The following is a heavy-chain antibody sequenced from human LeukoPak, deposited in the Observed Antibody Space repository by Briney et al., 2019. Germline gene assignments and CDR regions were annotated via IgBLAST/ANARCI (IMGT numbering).Heavy chain of an antibody. Sequence: GESLRISCKGSGYSFTSYWISWVRQMPGKGLEWMGRIDPSDSYTNYSPSFQGHVTISADKSISTAYLQWSSLKASDTAMYYWARLTKSGYCSSTSCYDWGQGTLVTVSS. J-gene: IGHJ4*02. CDR3: ARLTKSGYCSSTSCYD. CDR2: IDPSDSYT. V-gene: IGHV5-10-1*01. CDR1: GYSFTSYW. D-gene: IGHD2-2*01.